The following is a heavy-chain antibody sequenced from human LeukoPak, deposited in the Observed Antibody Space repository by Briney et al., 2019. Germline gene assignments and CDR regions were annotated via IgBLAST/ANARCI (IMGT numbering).Heavy chain of an antibody. CDR1: GFTFSSYG. D-gene: IGHD2-2*01. CDR2: IRYDGSNK. CDR3: AKDAVPAALGEYFFDY. J-gene: IGHJ4*02. V-gene: IGHV3-30*02. Sequence: GGSLRLYCAASGFTFSSYGMHWVRQAPGKGLEWVAFIRYDGSNKYYADSVKGRFTISRDNSKNTLYLQMNSLRDEDTAVYYCAKDAVPAALGEYFFDYWGQGTRVTVSS.